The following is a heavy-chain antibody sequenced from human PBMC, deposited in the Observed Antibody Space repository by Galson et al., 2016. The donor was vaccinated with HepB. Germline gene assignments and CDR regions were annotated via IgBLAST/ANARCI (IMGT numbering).Heavy chain of an antibody. CDR2: INPFFGYT. J-gene: IGHJ4*02. D-gene: IGHD3-22*01. V-gene: IGHV1-69*06. Sequence: SVKVSCKATGGTFSSYAISWMRQAPGQGLEWMGGINPFFGYTNYAQKFQGRVTITADKSTSTSYMELSSLRSEDTAVYYCARDRFYGNSGYYYGSEYWGRGTLITVSS. CDR3: ARDRFYGNSGYYYGSEY. CDR1: GGTFSSYA.